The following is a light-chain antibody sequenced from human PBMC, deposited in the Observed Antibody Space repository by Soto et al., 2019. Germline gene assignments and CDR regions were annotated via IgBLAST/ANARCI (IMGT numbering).Light chain of an antibody. J-gene: IGLJ1*01. Sequence: QSALTQPPSASGSPGQSVTISCTGTSSDIGAYNYVSWYQQRPGKAPKFMIYEVSKRPSGVPDRFSGSKSGNTASLTVSGLQAEDEADYYCSAYAGRYTFVFGTGTKLTVL. CDR1: SSDIGAYNY. CDR2: EVS. V-gene: IGLV2-8*01. CDR3: SAYAGRYTFV.